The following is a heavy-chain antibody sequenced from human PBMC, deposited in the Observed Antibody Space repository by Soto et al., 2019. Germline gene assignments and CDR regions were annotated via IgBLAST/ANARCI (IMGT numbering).Heavy chain of an antibody. CDR2: IYPGDSDT. CDR1: GYSFTSYW. V-gene: IGHV5-51*01. D-gene: IGHD3-9*01. Sequence: PGESLKISCKGSGYSFTSYWIGWVRQMPGKGLEWMGIIYPGDSDTRYSPSFQGQVTISADKSISTAYLQWSSLKASDTAMYYCYIPQIDYDILTGPYHFDYWGQGTLVTVSS. J-gene: IGHJ4*02. CDR3: YIPQIDYDILTGPYHFDY.